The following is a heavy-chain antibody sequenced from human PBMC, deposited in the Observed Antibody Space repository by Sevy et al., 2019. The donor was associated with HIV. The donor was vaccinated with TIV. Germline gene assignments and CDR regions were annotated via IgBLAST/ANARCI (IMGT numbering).Heavy chain of an antibody. J-gene: IGHJ4*02. D-gene: IGHD3-22*01. CDR2: ISYDKSER. V-gene: IGHV3-30*03. CDR3: ARDNSGYFHFDY. CDR1: GFTFGSYG. Sequence: GGSLRPSCAASGFTFGSYGMHWVRQAPGRGLEWVSFISYDKSERYYGDPVRGRFTISRDIFKNTLWLQMNSLRPEDTAVYYCARDNSGYFHFDYWGQGTLVTVSS.